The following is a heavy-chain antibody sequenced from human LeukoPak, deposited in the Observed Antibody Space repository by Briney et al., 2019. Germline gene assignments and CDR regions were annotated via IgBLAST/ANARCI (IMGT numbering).Heavy chain of an antibody. CDR3: ARVSREVETGTTYDAFDI. CDR2: INPNSGGT. V-gene: IGHV1-2*02. Sequence: ASVKVSCKASGYTFTGYYMHWVRQAPGQGLEWMGWINPNSGGTNYAQKFQGRVTMTRDTSISTAYMELSRLRSDDTAVYYCARVSREVETGTTYDAFDIWGQGTMVTVSS. J-gene: IGHJ3*02. D-gene: IGHD1-7*01. CDR1: GYTFTGYY.